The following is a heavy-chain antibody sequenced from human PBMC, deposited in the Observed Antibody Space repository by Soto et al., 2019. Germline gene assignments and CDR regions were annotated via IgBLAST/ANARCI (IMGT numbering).Heavy chain of an antibody. CDR1: GFTFSSYG. D-gene: IGHD5-12*01. Sequence: GGSLRLSCAASGFTFSSYGMHWVRQAPGKGLEWVAVIPYDGSNKYYADSVKGRFTISRDNSKNTLYLQMNSLRAEDTAVYYCAKDLHSGYDLDYWGQGTLVTVSS. CDR3: AKDLHSGYDLDY. J-gene: IGHJ4*02. CDR2: IPYDGSNK. V-gene: IGHV3-30*18.